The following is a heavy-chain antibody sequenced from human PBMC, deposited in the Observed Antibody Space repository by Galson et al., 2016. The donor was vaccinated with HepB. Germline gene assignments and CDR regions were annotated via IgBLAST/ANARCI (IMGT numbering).Heavy chain of an antibody. D-gene: IGHD4-17*01. V-gene: IGHV1-46*01. CDR3: ARGTGELTTVTTVTSLWYFDL. CDR2: INPSGGKP. CDR1: GYTFRTYY. Sequence: SVKVSCKAFGYTFRTYYMHWVRQAPGQGLEWMGIINPSGGKPKYAQRFQGRVTMTSDTSTDTRYMELSSLRSDYTAVYNCARGTGELTTVTTVTSLWYFDLWGRGTLVTVSS. J-gene: IGHJ2*01.